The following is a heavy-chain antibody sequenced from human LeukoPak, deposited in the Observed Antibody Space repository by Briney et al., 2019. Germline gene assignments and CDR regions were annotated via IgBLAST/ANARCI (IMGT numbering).Heavy chain of an antibody. V-gene: IGHV3-30*17. J-gene: IGHJ3*02. CDR3: AKDEGTIWNSKNDPFDI. CDR1: GFTFSDHV. Sequence: PGGSLRLSCAASGFTFSDHVMHWVRQAPGMGLEWVAVISKDGSKTFYAGSVEGRFTFSRDNFENTLYLQMNYLKPEDTAVYYCAKDEGTIWNSKNDPFDIWGQGTMVTVSS. D-gene: IGHD1-7*01. CDR2: ISKDGSKT.